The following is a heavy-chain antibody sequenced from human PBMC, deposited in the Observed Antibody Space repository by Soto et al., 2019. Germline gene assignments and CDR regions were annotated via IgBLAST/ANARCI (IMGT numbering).Heavy chain of an antibody. CDR3: ARGDYYDSSGYYQRYYYGMDV. J-gene: IGHJ6*02. D-gene: IGHD3-22*01. CDR2: ISYDGSNK. CDR1: GFTFSSYA. Sequence: PGVSLRLTCSASGFTFSSYAMHWVRQAPGKGLEWVAVISYDGSNKYYADSVKGRFTISRDNSKNTLYLQMSSLRAEDTAVYYCARGDYYDSSGYYQRYYYGMDVWGQGTTVTVSS. V-gene: IGHV3-30-3*01.